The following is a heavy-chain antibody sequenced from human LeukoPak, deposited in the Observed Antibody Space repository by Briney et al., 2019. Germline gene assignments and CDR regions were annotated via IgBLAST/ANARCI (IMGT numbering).Heavy chain of an antibody. CDR1: GGSISSYY. J-gene: IGHJ4*02. CDR3: ARVPPCSSSTWSPDY. V-gene: IGHV4-59*01. D-gene: IGHD6-6*01. Sequence: SETLSLTCTVSGGSISSYYWSWIRQPPGKGLEWIGYIYYSGSTNYNPSLKSRVTISVDTSKNQFSLKLSSVTAADTAVYYCARVPPCSSSTWSPDYWGQGTLVTVSS. CDR2: IYYSGST.